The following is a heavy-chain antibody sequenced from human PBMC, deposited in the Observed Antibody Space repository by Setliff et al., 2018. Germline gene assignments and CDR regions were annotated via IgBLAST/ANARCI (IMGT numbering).Heavy chain of an antibody. J-gene: IGHJ4*02. CDR1: GFSFSSYA. CDR3: AKPQVELRWGFES. Sequence: GGSLRLSCAASGFSFSSYAMSWVRQAPGKGLEWVSTIYSGDRNTFYTDSVKGRFTIFRDGSKNILYLQMTSLRAEDTAVYYCAKPQVELRWGFESWGQGTLVTVSS. D-gene: IGHD1-7*01. CDR2: IYSGDRNT. V-gene: IGHV3-23*03.